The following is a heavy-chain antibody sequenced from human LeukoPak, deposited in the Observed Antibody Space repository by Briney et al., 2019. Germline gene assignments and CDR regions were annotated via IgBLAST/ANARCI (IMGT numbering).Heavy chain of an antibody. V-gene: IGHV4-34*01. Sequence: SETLSLTCAVYGGSISGYYWSWIRQPPGKGLEWIGEINHSGSTNYNPSLKSRVTISVDTSKNQFSLKLSSVTAADTAVYYCARGPTVVTPNDWFDPWGQGTLVTVSS. CDR1: GGSISGYY. CDR2: INHSGST. D-gene: IGHD4-23*01. CDR3: ARGPTVVTPNDWFDP. J-gene: IGHJ5*02.